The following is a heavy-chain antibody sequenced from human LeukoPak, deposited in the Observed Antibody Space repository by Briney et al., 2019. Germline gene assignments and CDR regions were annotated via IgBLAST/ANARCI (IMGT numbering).Heavy chain of an antibody. CDR1: GFSINSGYY. J-gene: IGHJ3*02. Sequence: SETLSLTCDVSGFSINSGYYWGWIRQPPGKGLEWIASVYHSGSTYYSPSLRSRVTTSVDTSKNHLALKLSSVSAADTAVYYCARQINGYALDIWGQGTMLTVSS. D-gene: IGHD2-8*01. CDR3: ARQINGYALDI. V-gene: IGHV4-38-2*01. CDR2: VYHSGST.